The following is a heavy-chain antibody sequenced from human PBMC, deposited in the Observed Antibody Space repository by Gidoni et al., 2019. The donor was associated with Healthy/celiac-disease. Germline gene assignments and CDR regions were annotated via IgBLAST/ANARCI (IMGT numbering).Heavy chain of an antibody. CDR2: IIPIFGTA. CDR1: GGPFSSYA. CDR3: ASGGYCSGGSCYPIDP. V-gene: IGHV1-69*06. D-gene: IGHD2-15*01. J-gene: IGHJ5*02. Sequence: QVQLVQSGAEVKKPGSSVKVSCKASGGPFSSYAISWVRQAPGQGLEWMGGIIPIFGTANYAQKFQGRVTITADKSTSTAYMELSSLRSEDTAVYYCASGGYCSGGSCYPIDPWGQGTLVTVSS.